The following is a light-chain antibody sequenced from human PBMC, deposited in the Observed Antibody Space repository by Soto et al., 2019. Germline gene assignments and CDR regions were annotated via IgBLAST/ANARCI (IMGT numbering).Light chain of an antibody. V-gene: IGKV3-20*01. Sequence: LILTQSPGTLFLSPGERATLSCRASESVRNNSLAWYQQHPGQAPRLLIFGASSRATGIPDGFTGTGSGADFSLTTSRLEPDDSAVYCCHHYGYAADTCGQGTKLEIK. CDR3: HHYGYAADT. CDR1: ESVRNNS. J-gene: IGKJ2*01. CDR2: GAS.